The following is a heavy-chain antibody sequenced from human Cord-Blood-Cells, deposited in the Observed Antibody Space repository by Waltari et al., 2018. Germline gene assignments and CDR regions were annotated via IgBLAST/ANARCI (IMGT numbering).Heavy chain of an antibody. CDR1: GFTFSRYG. D-gene: IGHD6-13*01. Sequence: QVQLVESGGGVVQPGRSLRLSCAASGFTFSRYGMHWVRQAPGKGLEWVAVIWYGGSNQYYADTVNGRVTISRDNSKNTLYLKMDSLRAEDTAVYYCARSVGIAAAGDAFDIWGQGTMVTVSS. J-gene: IGHJ3*02. CDR2: IWYGGSNQ. CDR3: ARSVGIAAAGDAFDI. V-gene: IGHV3-33*01.